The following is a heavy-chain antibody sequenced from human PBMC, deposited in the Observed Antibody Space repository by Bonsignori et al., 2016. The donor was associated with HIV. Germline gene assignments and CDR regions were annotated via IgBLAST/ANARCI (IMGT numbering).Heavy chain of an antibody. CDR1: GFTLRNHW. D-gene: IGHD5-12*01. CDR3: ARGSGYHFFGYYMDV. J-gene: IGHJ6*03. CDR2: INRDGSSI. Sequence: GGSLRLSCEASGFTLRNHWMHWVRQAAGKGLEWVSRINRDGSSISYADSVKGRFTISRDNAKNTLYLQMDSLRAEDTAVYYCARGSGYHFFGYYMDVWGKGTTVTVSS. V-gene: IGHV3-74*01.